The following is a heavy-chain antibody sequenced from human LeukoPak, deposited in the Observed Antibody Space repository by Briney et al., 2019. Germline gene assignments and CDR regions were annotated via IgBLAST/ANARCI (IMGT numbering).Heavy chain of an antibody. Sequence: ASVKVSCKASGYTFTSYYMHWVRQAPGQGLEWMGIINPSGGSTSYAQKFQGGVTMTRDTSTSTVYMELSSLRSEDTAVYYCARERRPRGWFDPWGQGTLVTVSS. V-gene: IGHV1-46*01. CDR2: INPSGGST. CDR1: GYTFTSYY. CDR3: ARERRPRGWFDP. J-gene: IGHJ5*02. D-gene: IGHD3-10*01.